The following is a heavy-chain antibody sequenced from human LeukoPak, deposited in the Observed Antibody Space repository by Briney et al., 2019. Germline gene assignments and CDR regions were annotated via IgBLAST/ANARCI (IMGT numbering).Heavy chain of an antibody. V-gene: IGHV1-2*02. J-gene: IGHJ6*03. Sequence: ASVKVSCKASGYTFTGYCMNWVRQAPGQGLEWMGWINPNSGDTNYAQKFQGRVTMTRDTSISTAYMALSRLGSDDTAVYYCARGPDCSSTSCYYYYMDVWGKGTTVTVSS. D-gene: IGHD2-2*01. CDR3: ARGPDCSSTSCYYYYMDV. CDR1: GYTFTGYC. CDR2: INPNSGDT.